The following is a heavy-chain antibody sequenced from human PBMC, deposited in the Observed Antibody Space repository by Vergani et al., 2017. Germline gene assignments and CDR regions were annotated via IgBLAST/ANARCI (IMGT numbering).Heavy chain of an antibody. CDR3: ARYSISWYLDAFDI. J-gene: IGHJ3*02. CDR1: GYTFTSYA. Sequence: QVQLVQSGAEVKKPGASVKVSCKDSGYTFTSYAMHWVRQAPGQRLEWMGWINAGNGNTKYSQKFQGRVTITRDTSASTAYMELSSLRSEDTAVYYCARYSISWYLDAFDIWGQGTMVTVSS. CDR2: INAGNGNT. D-gene: IGHD6-13*01. V-gene: IGHV1-3*01.